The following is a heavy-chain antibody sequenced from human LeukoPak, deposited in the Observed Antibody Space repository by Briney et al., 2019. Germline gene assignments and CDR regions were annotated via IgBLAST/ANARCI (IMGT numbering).Heavy chain of an antibody. Sequence: GGSLRLSCAASGFTISSNYMNWVRQAPGKGLEWVSVISTGGTTYYANSVQGRFTISRDYSKNTLYLEMNNLRAEDTAVYCCARGRWDTGGLHGLDVWGQGTTVTVSS. J-gene: IGHJ6*02. CDR1: GFTISSNY. D-gene: IGHD2-8*02. V-gene: IGHV3-66*01. CDR3: ARGRWDTGGLHGLDV. CDR2: ISTGGTT.